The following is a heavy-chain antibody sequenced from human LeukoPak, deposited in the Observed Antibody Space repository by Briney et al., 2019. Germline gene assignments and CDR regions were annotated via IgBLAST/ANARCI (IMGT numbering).Heavy chain of an antibody. D-gene: IGHD4-17*01. V-gene: IGHV4-59*08. Sequence: SETLSLTCTVSGGSISTYYWNWIRQPPGKGLEWIGNIYYSGTTNYNPSLKSRVTISVDTSKNQFSLKLSSVTAADTAAYYCARHPYGDYGFDYWGQGTLLTVSS. CDR2: IYYSGTT. J-gene: IGHJ4*02. CDR3: ARHPYGDYGFDY. CDR1: GGSISTYY.